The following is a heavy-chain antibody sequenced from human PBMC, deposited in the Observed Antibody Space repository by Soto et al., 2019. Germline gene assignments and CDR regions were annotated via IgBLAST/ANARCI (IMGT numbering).Heavy chain of an antibody. CDR1: GFTFSSYG. Sequence: GGSLRLSCAASGFTFSSYGMHWVRQAPGKGLEWVAVIWYDGSNKYYADSVKGRFTISRDNSKNTLYLQMNSLRAEDTAVYYCARDLKGRYIYYYYGMGVWGQGTTVTVSS. J-gene: IGHJ6*02. V-gene: IGHV3-33*01. CDR3: ARDLKGRYIYYYYGMGV. D-gene: IGHD5-18*01. CDR2: IWYDGSNK.